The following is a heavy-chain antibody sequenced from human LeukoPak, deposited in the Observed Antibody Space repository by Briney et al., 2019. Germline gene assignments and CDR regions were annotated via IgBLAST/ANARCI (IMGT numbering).Heavy chain of an antibody. CDR1: GGSISSYY. V-gene: IGHV4-34*01. D-gene: IGHD6-25*01. CDR3: ARSRQRYSSAGMDV. CDR2: INHSGST. Sequence: SSETLSLTCTVSGGSISSYYWSWIRQPPGKGLEWIGEINHSGSTNYNPSLKSRVTISVDTSKNQFSLKLSSVTAADTAVYYCARSRQRYSSAGMDVWGQGATVTVSS. J-gene: IGHJ6*02.